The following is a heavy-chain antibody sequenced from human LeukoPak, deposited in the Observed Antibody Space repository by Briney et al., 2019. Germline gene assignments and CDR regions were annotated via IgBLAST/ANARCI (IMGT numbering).Heavy chain of an antibody. D-gene: IGHD3-22*01. CDR2: IYPKTGGT. CDR3: ARGEWDYYDSSGQVDY. CDR1: GYTFTGYY. V-gene: IGHV1-2*02. J-gene: IGHJ4*01. Sequence: GASVKVSCKASGYTFTGYYMHWVRQAPGQGLEWMGWIYPKTGGTSYAQKFQGRVTMTRDTSISTAYMELSRLRSDDTAVYYCARGEWDYYDSSGQVDYWGQEPWSPSPQ.